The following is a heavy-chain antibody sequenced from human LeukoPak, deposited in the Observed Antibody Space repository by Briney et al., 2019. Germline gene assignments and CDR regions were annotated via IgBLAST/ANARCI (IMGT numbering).Heavy chain of an antibody. D-gene: IGHD1-14*01. Sequence: GGSLRLSCAASRFTLSSYWMHWVRQTPGKGLVWVSRINTDGSSTNYADSVKGRFTISRDNAMNTLYLQMNNLRAEDTAVYYCASRTGVYWGQGTLVSVSS. V-gene: IGHV3-74*01. CDR3: ASRTGVY. J-gene: IGHJ4*02. CDR2: INTDGSST. CDR1: RFTLSSYW.